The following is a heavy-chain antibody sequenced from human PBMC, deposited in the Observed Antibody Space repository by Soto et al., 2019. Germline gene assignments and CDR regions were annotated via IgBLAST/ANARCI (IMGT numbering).Heavy chain of an antibody. CDR3: TTTREDSNGFAYGDV. CDR2: IVPILGIT. CDR1: GGCFSRYT. J-gene: IGHJ6*04. V-gene: IGHV1-69*02. D-gene: IGHD4-17*01. Sequence: QVQLVQSGAEVKKPGASVKVSCTTSGGCFSRYTLSWVRKVPVQGLEWMGRIVPILGITNYAQKIQGRVTLSAEKSTSTVYMDLSSLRSEDTAMYYCTTTREDSNGFAYGDVWGSGTTVTVSS.